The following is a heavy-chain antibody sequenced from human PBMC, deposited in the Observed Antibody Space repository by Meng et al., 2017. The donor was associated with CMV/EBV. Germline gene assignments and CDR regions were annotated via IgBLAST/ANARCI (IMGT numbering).Heavy chain of an antibody. J-gene: IGHJ3*02. CDR2: ISSSSSTI. Sequence: GESLKISCAASGFTFSSYSMNWVRQAPGKGLEWVSYISSSSSTIYYADSVKGRFTISRDNAKNSLYLQMNSLKTEDTAVYYCTRGYDFWSGYFSDHAFDIWGQGTMVTVSS. CDR3: TRGYDFWSGYFSDHAFDI. V-gene: IGHV3-48*04. D-gene: IGHD3-3*01. CDR1: GFTFSSYS.